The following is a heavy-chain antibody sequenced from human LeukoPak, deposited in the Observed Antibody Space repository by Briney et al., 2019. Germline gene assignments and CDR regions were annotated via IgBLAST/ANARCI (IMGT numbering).Heavy chain of an antibody. J-gene: IGHJ4*02. V-gene: IGHV3-33*01. Sequence: GGSLRLSCAASGFTFSSYGMHWVRQAPGKGLEWVAVIWYDGSNKYYADSVKGRFTISRDNSKDTLYLQMNSLRAEDTAVYYCARVPHRGVATIINFDYWGQGTLVTVSS. CDR3: ARVPHRGVATIINFDY. CDR2: IWYDGSNK. D-gene: IGHD5-12*01. CDR1: GFTFSSYG.